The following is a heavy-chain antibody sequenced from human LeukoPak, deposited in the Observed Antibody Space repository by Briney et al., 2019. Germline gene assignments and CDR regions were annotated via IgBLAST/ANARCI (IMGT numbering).Heavy chain of an antibody. CDR3: ARRVWATTISRDAFDI. J-gene: IGHJ3*02. CDR1: SGSISTSNYY. V-gene: IGHV4-39*07. Sequence: PSETLSLTCTVSSGSISTSNYYWGWVRQPPGKALEWIGNIFYSGSTYYSPSLKSRVTISLDTSRNQFSLKLSSVTAADTAVYYCARRVWATTISRDAFDIWGQGTMVTVSS. D-gene: IGHD1-26*01. CDR2: IFYSGST.